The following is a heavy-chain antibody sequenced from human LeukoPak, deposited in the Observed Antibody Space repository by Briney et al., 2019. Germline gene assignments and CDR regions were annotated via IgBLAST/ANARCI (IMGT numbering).Heavy chain of an antibody. Sequence: GASVKVSCKASGDTFSSYAISWVRRAPEQGLEWMGGIIPFLATTNYAQKFQGRVTITADESTSTAYMELSSLRSEDTAVYYCARDLANDYYYYGMDVWGQGTTVTVSS. CDR2: IIPFLATT. CDR3: ARDLANDYYYYGMDV. V-gene: IGHV1-69*13. J-gene: IGHJ6*02. CDR1: GDTFSSYA.